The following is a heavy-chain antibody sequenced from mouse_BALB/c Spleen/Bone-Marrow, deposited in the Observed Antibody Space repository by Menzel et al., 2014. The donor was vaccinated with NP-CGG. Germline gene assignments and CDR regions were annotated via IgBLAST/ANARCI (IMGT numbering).Heavy chain of an antibody. V-gene: IGHV1-37*01. Sequence: EVQLQQSGPELVKPGASVKISCKASGYSFTDYFMNWVKQSHGKSLEWIGRINPYNGDTFYNQKFKGKATLTVDKSSSTAHMELLSLTSGDSAVHYCGRSGGSSYVFAYWGQGTLVTVSA. CDR3: GRSGGSSYVFAY. J-gene: IGHJ3*01. CDR1: GYSFTDYF. D-gene: IGHD1-1*01. CDR2: INPYNGDT.